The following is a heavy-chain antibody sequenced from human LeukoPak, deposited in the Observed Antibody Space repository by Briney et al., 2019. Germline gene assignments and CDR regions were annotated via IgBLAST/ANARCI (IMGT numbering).Heavy chain of an antibody. CDR1: GGSISSYY. V-gene: IGHV4-59*01. D-gene: IGHD6-13*01. J-gene: IGHJ6*02. CDR2: IYYSGST. Sequence: SETLSLTCTVSGGSISSYYWSWIRQPPGKGLEWIGYIYYSGSTNYNPSLKSRVTISVDTSKNQFSLKLSSVTAADTAVYYCARGGSSSWCGYYYYGMDVWGQGTTVTVSS. CDR3: ARGGSSSWCGYYYYGMDV.